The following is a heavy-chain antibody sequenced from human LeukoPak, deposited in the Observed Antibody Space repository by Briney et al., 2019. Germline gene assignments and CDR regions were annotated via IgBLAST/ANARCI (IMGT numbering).Heavy chain of an antibody. V-gene: IGHV4-59*01. CDR1: GGSISSYY. Sequence: PSETLSLTCTVSGGSISSYYWSWIRQPPGRGLEWIGYIYHSGITKYNPSLKSRVTMSVDTSKNQFSLKLSSVTTADTAVYYCARDIENFGELYFDPWGQGTLVTVSS. J-gene: IGHJ5*02. D-gene: IGHD3-10*01. CDR2: IYHSGIT. CDR3: ARDIENFGELYFDP.